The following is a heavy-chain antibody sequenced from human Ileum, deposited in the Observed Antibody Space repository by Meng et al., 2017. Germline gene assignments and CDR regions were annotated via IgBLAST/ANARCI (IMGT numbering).Heavy chain of an antibody. V-gene: IGHV3-21*01. D-gene: IGHD2-15*01. Sequence: GESLKISCAASGFTLSYFGMNWVRQAPGKGLEWVSFISSGSSTIYYADSVKGRFTVSRENAKNSLTLQMNSLRVEDTAIYYCARDPLGADATNDYWGQGTLVTASS. CDR2: ISSGSSTI. J-gene: IGHJ4*02. CDR3: ARDPLGADATNDY. CDR1: GFTLSYFG.